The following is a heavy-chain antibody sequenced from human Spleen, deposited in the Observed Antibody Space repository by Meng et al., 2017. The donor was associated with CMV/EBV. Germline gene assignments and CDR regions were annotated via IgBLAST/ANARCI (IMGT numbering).Heavy chain of an antibody. CDR3: ATFGHCSGGSCFTYNYYGMVV. Sequence: GESLKISCAASGFTFSDYYMSWIRQAPGKGLEWLSYISTSGHTIYYADSVRGRFTISRDNAKNSLYLQMISLRAEDTAVYYCATFGHCSGGSCFTYNYYGMVVWGQGTTVTVSS. CDR1: GFTFSDYY. J-gene: IGHJ6*01. D-gene: IGHD2-15*01. V-gene: IGHV3-11*01. CDR2: ISTSGHTI.